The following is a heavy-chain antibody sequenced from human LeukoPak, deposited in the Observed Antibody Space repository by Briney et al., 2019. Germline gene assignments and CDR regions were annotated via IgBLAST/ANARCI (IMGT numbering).Heavy chain of an antibody. V-gene: IGHV4-34*01. J-gene: IGHJ6*02. CDR1: GGSFSGYY. D-gene: IGHD3-10*01. CDR3: ARGDFPVLMVRRHYYGMDV. Sequence: PSETLSLTCAVYGGSFSGYYWSWIRQPPGKGLEWIGEINHSGSTNYNPSLKSRVTISVDTSKNQFSLKLSSVTAADTAVYYCARGDFPVLMVRRHYYGMDVRGQGTTVTVSS. CDR2: INHSGST.